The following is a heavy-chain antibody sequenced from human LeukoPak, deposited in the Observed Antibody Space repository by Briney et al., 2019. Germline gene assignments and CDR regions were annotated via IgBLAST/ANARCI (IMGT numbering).Heavy chain of an antibody. D-gene: IGHD6-19*01. CDR3: ATAMWYSVAVNGDWFDP. J-gene: IGHJ5*02. Sequence: ASVKVSCKLSGYTLTELSMHWVRQAPGKGIEWMGGFDPEDGETIYAQKFQGRVTMTEDTSTDTAYMELSSLRSEDTAVYYCATAMWYSVAVNGDWFDPWGQGTLVTVSS. V-gene: IGHV1-24*01. CDR2: FDPEDGET. CDR1: GYTLTELS.